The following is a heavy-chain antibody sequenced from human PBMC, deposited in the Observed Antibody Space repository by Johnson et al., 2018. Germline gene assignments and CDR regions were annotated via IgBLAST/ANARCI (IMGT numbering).Heavy chain of an antibody. D-gene: IGHD6-19*01. Sequence: EVQLLESGGGLVKPGGSLRLSCAASGFTFSSYWMSWVRQAPGKGLEWVANIKQDGSEKYYVDSVKGRFTISRDNAKNSLYLQMSSLRAEDTAVYYCARHKQWLEYYDHYMDVWGKGTTVTVSS. J-gene: IGHJ6*03. CDR3: ARHKQWLEYYDHYMDV. CDR1: GFTFSSYW. V-gene: IGHV3-7*01. CDR2: IKQDGSEK.